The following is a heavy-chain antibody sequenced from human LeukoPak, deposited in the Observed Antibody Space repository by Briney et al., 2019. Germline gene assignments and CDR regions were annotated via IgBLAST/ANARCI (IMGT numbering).Heavy chain of an antibody. Sequence: ASVKVSCKASGGTFSSYAISWVRQAPGQGLEWMGRIIPILGIANYAQKFQGRVTITADKSTSTAYMELSSLRSEDTAVYYCARDSDSSGYYTGWNYFDYWGQGTLVTVSS. CDR2: IIPILGIA. D-gene: IGHD3-22*01. J-gene: IGHJ4*02. CDR3: ARDSDSSGYYTGWNYFDY. V-gene: IGHV1-69*04. CDR1: GGTFSSYA.